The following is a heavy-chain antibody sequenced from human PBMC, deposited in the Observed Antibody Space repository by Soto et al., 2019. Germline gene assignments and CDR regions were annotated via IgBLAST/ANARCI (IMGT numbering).Heavy chain of an antibody. J-gene: IGHJ4*02. CDR2: ISGSGGST. V-gene: IGHV3-23*01. D-gene: IGHD3-10*01. Sequence: EVQLLESGGGLVQPGGSLRLSCAATGFTFSSYAMSWVRQAPGKGLEWVSAISGSGGSTYYADSVKGRFTISRDNSKNTLYLQMNSLRAEDTAVYYRANHLHFRGVRALDYWGQGTLVTVSS. CDR1: GFTFSSYA. CDR3: ANHLHFRGVRALDY.